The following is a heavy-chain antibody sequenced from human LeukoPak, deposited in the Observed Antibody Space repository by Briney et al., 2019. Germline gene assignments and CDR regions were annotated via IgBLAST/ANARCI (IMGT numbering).Heavy chain of an antibody. Sequence: SETLSLTCAVYGGSFSGYYWGWIRQPPGKGLEWIGSASYSGNTYYNPSLKSRVTILVDTSKNQFSLKMTSVTAADTAVYYRARDQHYDVSTYYEIDYWGQGTLVTVSS. CDR1: GGSFSGYY. CDR3: ARDQHYDVSTYYEIDY. CDR2: ASYSGNT. D-gene: IGHD3-22*01. V-gene: IGHV4-34*01. J-gene: IGHJ4*02.